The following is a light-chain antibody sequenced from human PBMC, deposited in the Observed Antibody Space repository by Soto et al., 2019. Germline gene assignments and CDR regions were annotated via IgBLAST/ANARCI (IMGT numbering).Light chain of an antibody. CDR3: SSYAGSNEYV. J-gene: IGLJ1*01. CDR2: EVS. V-gene: IGLV2-8*01. Sequence: QSALTQPPSASGSPGQSVTISCTGTSSDVGGYNYVSWYQQHPGKAPKLMIYEVSKRPSGVPDRFSGSKSGNTASLTVSGLQAEDEADYYCSSYAGSNEYVFGTGTKLTVL. CDR1: SSDVGGYNY.